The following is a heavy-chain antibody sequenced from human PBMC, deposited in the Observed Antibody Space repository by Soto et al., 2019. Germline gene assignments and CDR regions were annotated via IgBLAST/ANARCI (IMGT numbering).Heavy chain of an antibody. J-gene: IGHJ4*02. V-gene: IGHV4-39*01. Sequence: PSGTLSLTCTVSGGSISSSSYYWGWIRQPPGKGLEWIGSIYYSGSTYYNPSLKSRVTISVDTSKNQFSLKLSSVTAADTAVYYCARPLQSSIAADFGNWGQENVVTVSS. D-gene: IGHD6-13*01. CDR1: GGSISSSSYY. CDR2: IYYSGST. CDR3: ARPLQSSIAADFGN.